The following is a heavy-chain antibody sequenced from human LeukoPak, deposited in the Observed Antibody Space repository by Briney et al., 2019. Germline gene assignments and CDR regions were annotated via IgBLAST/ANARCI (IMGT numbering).Heavy chain of an antibody. V-gene: IGHV1-69*06. CDR3: ARDNDSRGPPHFDY. D-gene: IGHD3-16*01. CDR1: GGAFNSYA. CDR2: IIPIFGTT. J-gene: IGHJ4*02. Sequence: GSSVKVSCKASGGAFNSYAISWVRQAPGQGLEWMGGIIPIFGTTNYARKFRGRVTLTADKSTRTAYMELSSLRSEDTAVYYCARDNDSRGPPHFDYWGQGTLVTVSS.